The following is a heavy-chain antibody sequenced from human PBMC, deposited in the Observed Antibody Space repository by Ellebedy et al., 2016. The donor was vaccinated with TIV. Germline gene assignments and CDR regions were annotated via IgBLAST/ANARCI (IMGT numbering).Heavy chain of an antibody. CDR1: GFTFSSYA. Sequence: GGSLRLSXAASGFTFSSYAMSWVRQAPGKGLEWVSAISGSGGSTYYADSVKGRFTISRDNSKNTLYLQMNSLRAEDTAVYYCAKDWGVFPGYSSSWLPGGYYYYYGMDVWGQGTTVTVSS. V-gene: IGHV3-23*01. J-gene: IGHJ6*02. CDR2: ISGSGGST. CDR3: AKDWGVFPGYSSSWLPGGYYYYYGMDV. D-gene: IGHD6-13*01.